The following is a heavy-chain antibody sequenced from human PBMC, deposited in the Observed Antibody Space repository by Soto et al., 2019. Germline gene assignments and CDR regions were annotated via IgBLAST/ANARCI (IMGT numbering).Heavy chain of an antibody. CDR1: GGSISSSSYY. J-gene: IGHJ5*02. V-gene: IGHV4-39*01. Sequence: PSETLSLTCTVSGGSISSSSYYWCWILQPPGKGLEWIGSIYYSGSTYYNPSLKSRVTISVDTSKNQFSLKLSSVTAADTAVYYCAKTVWSPSQNWFDPWGQRTLVTVSS. CDR2: IYYSGST. D-gene: IGHD1-1*01. CDR3: AKTVWSPSQNWFDP.